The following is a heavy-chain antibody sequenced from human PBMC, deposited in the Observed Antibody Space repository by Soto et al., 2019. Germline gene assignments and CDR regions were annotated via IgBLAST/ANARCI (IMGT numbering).Heavy chain of an antibody. CDR1: GFTFSSYG. Sequence: GGSLRLSCAASGFTFSSYGMHWVRQAPGKGLEWVAVIWYDGSNKYYADSVKGRFTISRDNSKNTLYLQVNSLRAEDTAVYYCARGGGGLYYFDYWGQGTLVTVSS. CDR2: IWYDGSNK. V-gene: IGHV3-33*01. CDR3: ARGGGGLYYFDY. D-gene: IGHD3-16*01. J-gene: IGHJ4*02.